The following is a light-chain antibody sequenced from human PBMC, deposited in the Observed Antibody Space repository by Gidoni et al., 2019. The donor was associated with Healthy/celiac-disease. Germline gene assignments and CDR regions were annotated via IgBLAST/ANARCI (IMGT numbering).Light chain of an antibody. CDR1: QSVSSSY. V-gene: IGKV3-20*01. CDR2: CAS. CDR3: QQYGSSRT. J-gene: IGKJ1*01. Sequence: IVLTPSPGTLSLSPGVRATLPCRARQSVSSSYLAWDQQKPGQAPRLLIYCASRSATGIPDRVSGSGSGTDFTITISKLEPEDVAVYYWQQYGSSRTFGQGTKVEIK.